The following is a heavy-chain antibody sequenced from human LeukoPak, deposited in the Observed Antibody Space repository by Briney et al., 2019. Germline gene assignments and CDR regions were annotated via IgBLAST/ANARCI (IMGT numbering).Heavy chain of an antibody. J-gene: IGHJ4*02. D-gene: IGHD2-15*01. CDR1: GYTFTTNA. Sequence: ASVKVSCKASGYTFTTNAMNWVRQAPGQGLEWMGWINTNTGSPTYAQGFTGRFVFSLDTSVSAAYLQTFSLEAQDTAVYYCTRGLGFCSAGSCSFDSWGQGTLVTVSS. CDR2: INTNTGSP. V-gene: IGHV7-4-1*01. CDR3: TRGLGFCSAGSCSFDS.